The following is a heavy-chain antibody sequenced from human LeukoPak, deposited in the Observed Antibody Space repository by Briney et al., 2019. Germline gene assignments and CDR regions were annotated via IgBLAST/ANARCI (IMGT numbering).Heavy chain of an antibody. Sequence: APVKVSCKASGYTFTRYGISWVRQAPGQGLQWLGWISASNGNTNYAQKFRDRVTMSTDTSTGTAYMELRSLKSDDTAVYYCARITMVRGVMYYYYYYMDVWGKGTTVTVSS. CDR2: ISASNGNT. V-gene: IGHV1-18*01. CDR1: GYTFTRYG. D-gene: IGHD3-10*01. J-gene: IGHJ6*03. CDR3: ARITMVRGVMYYYYYYMDV.